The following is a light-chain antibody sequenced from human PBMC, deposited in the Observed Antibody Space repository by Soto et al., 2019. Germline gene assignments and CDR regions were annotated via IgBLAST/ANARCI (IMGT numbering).Light chain of an antibody. CDR3: QQANIFPLT. V-gene: IGKV1D-12*01. CDR1: QGLGSW. CDR2: GAS. Sequence: DIQMTQSPSSMSASVGDRVTMTCRASQGLGSWVAWYQQKPGKAPKLLIHGASTLESGVPSRFSGSGSGTDFTLTINSLQPEDFATYYCQQANIFPLTFGGGTKVEIK. J-gene: IGKJ4*01.